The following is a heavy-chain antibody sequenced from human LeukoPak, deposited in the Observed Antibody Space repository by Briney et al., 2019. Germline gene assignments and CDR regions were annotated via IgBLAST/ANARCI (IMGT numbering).Heavy chain of an antibody. J-gene: IGHJ4*02. CDR2: ISSNGGST. CDR1: GFTFSTYD. D-gene: IGHD5-18*01. Sequence: PGGSLRLSCTASGFTFSTYDMIWVRQAPGKGLEYVSAISSNGGSTYYANSVKGRFTISRDNSKNTLYLQMGSLRAEDMAVYYCARGYSYGQYYFDYWGQGTLVTVSS. CDR3: ARGYSYGQYYFDY. V-gene: IGHV3-64*01.